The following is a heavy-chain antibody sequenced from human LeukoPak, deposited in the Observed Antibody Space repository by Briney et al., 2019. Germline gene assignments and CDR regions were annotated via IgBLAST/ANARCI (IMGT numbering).Heavy chain of an antibody. CDR3: ARAEVVRGLYYYYYMDV. V-gene: IGHV1-46*01. CDR2: INPSGGST. CDR1: GYTFTGYY. Sequence: ASVKVSCKASGYTFTGYYMHWVRQAPGQGLEWMGIINPSGGSTSYAQKFRGRVTMTRDMSTSTVYMELSSLRSEDTAVYYCARAEVVRGLYYYYYMDVWGKGTTVTVSS. D-gene: IGHD3-10*01. J-gene: IGHJ6*03.